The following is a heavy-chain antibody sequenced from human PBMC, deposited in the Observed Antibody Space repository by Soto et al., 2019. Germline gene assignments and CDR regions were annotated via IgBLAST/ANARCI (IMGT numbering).Heavy chain of an antibody. CDR3: ARRGVGSSKIYGMDV. CDR1: GYSFTNYW. CDR2: IYPGDSDT. D-gene: IGHD6-6*01. J-gene: IGHJ6*02. Sequence: VQLVQSGAEVKKPGESLRISCEGSGYSFTNYWIGWVRQMPGKGLEWMGTIYPGDSDTRYSPSFQGQVTLSADKSISTAYLQWSSLKASDTAIYYCARRGVGSSKIYGMDVWGQGTAVTVSS. V-gene: IGHV5-51*01.